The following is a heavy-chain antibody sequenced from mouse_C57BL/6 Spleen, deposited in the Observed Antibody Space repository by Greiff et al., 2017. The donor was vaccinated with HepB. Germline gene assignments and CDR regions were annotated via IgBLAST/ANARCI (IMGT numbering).Heavy chain of an antibody. V-gene: IGHV1-15*01. CDR3: TRTDYDAGYYSMDY. D-gene: IGHD2-4*01. J-gene: IGHJ4*01. Sequence: VQLQQSGAELVRPGASVTLSCKASGYTFTDYEMHWVKQTPVHGLEWIGAIDPETGGTAYNQKFKGKAILTADKSSSTAYMELRSLTSEDSAVYYCTRTDYDAGYYSMDYWGQGTSVTVSS. CDR1: GYTFTDYE. CDR2: IDPETGGT.